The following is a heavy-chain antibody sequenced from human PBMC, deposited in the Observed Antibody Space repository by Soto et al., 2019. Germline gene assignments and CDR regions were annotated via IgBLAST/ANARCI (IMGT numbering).Heavy chain of an antibody. CDR2: IVVGSGHT. CDR3: AADSRYCSGGNCEDY. J-gene: IGHJ4*02. CDR1: GFTFTSSA. Sequence: QMQLVQSGPEVKKPGTSVKVSCKASGFTFTSSAMQWVRQARGQRLEWIGWIVVGSGHTNYAQKFQERVTITRDMSTSTAYMELSSLRSEATAVYYCAADSRYCSGGNCEDYWGQGTLVTVSS. D-gene: IGHD2-15*01. V-gene: IGHV1-58*02.